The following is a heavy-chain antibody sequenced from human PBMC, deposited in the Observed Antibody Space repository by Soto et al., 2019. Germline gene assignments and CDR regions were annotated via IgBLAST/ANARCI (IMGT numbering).Heavy chain of an antibody. V-gene: IGHV1-3*01. D-gene: IGHD2-21*02. CDR1: GYTFTNYA. CDR2: INAGNGYT. CDR3: ARSIVVVTALDY. J-gene: IGHJ4*02. Sequence: GAPVKVSCKASGYTFTNYALTWVRQAPGQRLEWMGWINAGNGYTKYSQKFQGRVTITRDTSASTAYMELSSLRSEDTAVYYCARSIVVVTALDYWGQGTLVTVYS.